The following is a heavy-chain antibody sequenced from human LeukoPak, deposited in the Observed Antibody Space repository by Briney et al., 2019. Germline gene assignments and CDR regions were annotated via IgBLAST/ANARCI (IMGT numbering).Heavy chain of an antibody. CDR2: IYYSGST. J-gene: IGHJ6*02. D-gene: IGHD5-18*01. CDR3: ARQYSYGPSSYYYYYGMDV. V-gene: IGHV4-39*01. Sequence: SETLSLTCTVSGGSISSSSYYWGWIRQPPWKGLEWIGRIYYSGSTYYNPSHKRRVTISVDTSKNQFSLKLSSVTAADTAVYYCARQYSYGPSSYYYYYGMDVWGQGTTVTVSS. CDR1: GGSISSSSYY.